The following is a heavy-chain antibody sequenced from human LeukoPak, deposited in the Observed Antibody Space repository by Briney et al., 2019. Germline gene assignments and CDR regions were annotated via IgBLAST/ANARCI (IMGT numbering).Heavy chain of an antibody. CDR1: GYTFTSYN. V-gene: IGHV1-46*01. CDR3: AREKIHVFDI. Sequence: ASVKVSCKASGYTFTSYNMQWVRQAPGQGLEWMGIINPSGDDTGYAQKFQGRVTMTRDTSTSTVYMELSSLRSEDTAVYYCAREKIHVFDIWGQGTMVTVSS. J-gene: IGHJ3*02. CDR2: INPSGDDT.